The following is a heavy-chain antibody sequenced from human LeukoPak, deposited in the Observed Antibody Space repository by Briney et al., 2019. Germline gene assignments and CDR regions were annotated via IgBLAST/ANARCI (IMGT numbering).Heavy chain of an antibody. Sequence: GGSLRLSCAASGFTFSRNAMSWVRQAPGKGLEWVSSISGSSYDIFYADSVKGRFTISRDNSKNTLYLQMNSLRAEDTAVYYCAKDDNYIRFLSWGQGTLVTVSS. CDR3: AKDDNYIRFLS. V-gene: IGHV3-23*01. D-gene: IGHD3-16*01. CDR1: GFTFSRNA. CDR2: ISGSSYDI. J-gene: IGHJ5*02.